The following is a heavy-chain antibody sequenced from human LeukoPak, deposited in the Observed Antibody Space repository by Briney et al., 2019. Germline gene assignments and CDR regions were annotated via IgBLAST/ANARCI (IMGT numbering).Heavy chain of an antibody. CDR3: ARVTGYMIEDYFDY. CDR1: GGSISSYY. V-gene: IGHV4-59*01. Sequence: SETLSLTCTVSGGSISSYYWSWIRQPPGKGLEWIGYIYYSGSTNYNPSLKSRVTISVDTSKNQFSLRLRSVTAADTAVYYCARVTGYMIEDYFDYWGQGTLVAVSS. D-gene: IGHD3-22*01. J-gene: IGHJ4*02. CDR2: IYYSGST.